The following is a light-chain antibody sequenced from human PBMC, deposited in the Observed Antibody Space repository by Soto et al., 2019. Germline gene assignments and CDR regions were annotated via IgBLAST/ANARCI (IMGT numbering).Light chain of an antibody. CDR1: SSNIGNNY. CDR2: DNN. V-gene: IGLV1-51*01. J-gene: IGLJ3*02. CDR3: GSWDSSLSAGV. Sequence: QSVLTQPPSVSAAPGQKVTISCSGGSSNIGNNYVSWYQQLPETAPKLLIYDNNVRPSEIPDRFSGSKSGTSATLAISGLQPGDEGDYYCGSWDSSLSAGVFGGGTKVTVL.